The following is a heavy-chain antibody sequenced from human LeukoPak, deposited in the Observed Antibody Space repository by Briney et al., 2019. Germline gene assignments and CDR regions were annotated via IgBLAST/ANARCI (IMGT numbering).Heavy chain of an antibody. CDR1: GFTFNNAW. J-gene: IGHJ4*02. D-gene: IGHD5/OR15-5a*01. V-gene: IGHV3-15*01. Sequence: PGGSLRLSCAASGFTFNNAWMTWVRQAPGKGLEWVGRIKSKAAGGTIDYAAPVKGRFSISRDDSKNTLYLQMNSLKTDDTAMYFCYREGVYSCWGQGTLVTVSS. CDR2: IKSKAAGGTI. CDR3: YREGVYSC.